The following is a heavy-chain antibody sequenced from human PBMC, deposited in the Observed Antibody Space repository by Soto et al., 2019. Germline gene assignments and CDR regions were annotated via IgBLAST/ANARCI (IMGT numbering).Heavy chain of an antibody. Sequence: SETLSLTCTVSGGSTSSSSYYWGWIRQPPGKGLEWIGSIYYSGSTYYNPSLKSRVTISVDTSKNQFSLKLSSVTAADTAVYYCARHLDSSWYKGWFDTWGQGTLVTVSS. CDR1: GGSTSSSSYY. J-gene: IGHJ5*02. CDR2: IYYSGST. CDR3: ARHLDSSWYKGWFDT. V-gene: IGHV4-39*01. D-gene: IGHD6-13*01.